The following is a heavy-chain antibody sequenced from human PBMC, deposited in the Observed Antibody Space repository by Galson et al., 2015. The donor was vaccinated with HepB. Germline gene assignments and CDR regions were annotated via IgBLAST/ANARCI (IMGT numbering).Heavy chain of an antibody. CDR1: GFTFSSYW. V-gene: IGHV3-7*03. D-gene: IGHD6-13*01. CDR3: ARDGLFSSWYFFSYFDY. J-gene: IGHJ4*02. CDR2: IKQDGSEK. Sequence: SLRLSCAASGFTFSSYWMSWVRQAPGKGLEWVANIKQDGSEKYYVDSVKGRFTISRDNAKNSLYLQMNSLRAEDTAVYYCARDGLFSSWYFFSYFDYWGQGTLVTVSS.